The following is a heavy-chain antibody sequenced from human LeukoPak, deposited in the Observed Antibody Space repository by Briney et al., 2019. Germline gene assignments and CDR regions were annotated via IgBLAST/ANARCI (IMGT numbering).Heavy chain of an antibody. D-gene: IGHD3-3*01. CDR1: GGSVSSGSYY. CDR2: IYYSGST. Sequence: SETLSLTCTVSGGSVSSGSYYWSWIRQPPGKGLEWIGYIYYSGSTNYNPSLKSRVTISVDTSKNQFSLKLSSVTAADTAVYYCARVSAIFGVVIGWGQGTLVTVS. CDR3: ARVSAIFGVVIG. J-gene: IGHJ4*02. V-gene: IGHV4-61*01.